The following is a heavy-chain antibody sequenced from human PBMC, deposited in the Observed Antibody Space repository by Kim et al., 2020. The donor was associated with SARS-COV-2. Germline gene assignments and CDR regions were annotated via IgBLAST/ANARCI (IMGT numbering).Heavy chain of an antibody. CDR3: ARDSPTLRLGELTLDWDGMDV. CDR2: INTNTGNP. J-gene: IGHJ6*02. CDR1: GYTFTSYA. V-gene: IGHV7-4-1*02. Sequence: ASVKVSCKASGYTFTSYAMNWVRQAPGQGLEWMGWINTNTGNPTYAQGFTGRFVFSLDTSVSTAYLQISSLKAEDTAVYYCARDSPTLRLGELTLDWDGMDVWGQGTTVTVSS. D-gene: IGHD3-16*01.